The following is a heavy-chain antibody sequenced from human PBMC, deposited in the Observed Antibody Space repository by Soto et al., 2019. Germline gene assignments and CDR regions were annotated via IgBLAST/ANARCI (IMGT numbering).Heavy chain of an antibody. V-gene: IGHV4-34*01. CDR3: VPGRDILTERFDYYYYHMDV. Sequence: SETLSLTCAVYGGSFSGYYWSWIRQPPGKGLEWIGEINHSGSTNYNPSLKSRVTISVDTSKNQFSLKLSSVTAADTAVYYCVPGRDILTERFDYYYYHMDVWGKGTTVPVSS. CDR2: INHSGST. CDR1: GGSFSGYY. D-gene: IGHD3-9*01. J-gene: IGHJ6*03.